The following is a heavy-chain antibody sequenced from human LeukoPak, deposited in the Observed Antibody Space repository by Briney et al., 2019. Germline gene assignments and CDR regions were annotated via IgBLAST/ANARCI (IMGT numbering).Heavy chain of an antibody. CDR1: GFTFITYA. J-gene: IGHJ4*02. V-gene: IGHV3-23*01. D-gene: IGHD2-2*01. CDR2: ISGTGGST. Sequence: GGSLRLSCVASGFTFITYAMSWVRQAPGKGLEWVSAISGTGGSTYYADSVKGRFTISRDNSKNTLYVQMNSLRAEDTAVYYCAKAPQVTARGVVDYWGQGTLVTVSS. CDR3: AKAPQVTARGVVDY.